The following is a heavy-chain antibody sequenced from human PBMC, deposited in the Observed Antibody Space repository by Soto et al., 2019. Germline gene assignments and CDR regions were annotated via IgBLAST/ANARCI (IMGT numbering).Heavy chain of an antibody. CDR3: ARQGFGPLHGLVDV. CDR1: GGSISSYY. D-gene: IGHD3-10*01. Sequence: QVQLQESGPGLVKPSETLSLSYTVSGGSISSYYWSWFRQSPGKRMEWIGYVHHSWGSSYNPSLQSRGAISLDTSKSQFSLTVTSVTATDTAVYYCARQGFGPLHGLVDVWGQGTTVTVSS. CDR2: VHHSWGS. V-gene: IGHV4-59*08. J-gene: IGHJ6*02.